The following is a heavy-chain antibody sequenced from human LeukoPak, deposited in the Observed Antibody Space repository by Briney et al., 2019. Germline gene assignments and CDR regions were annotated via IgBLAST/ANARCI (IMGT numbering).Heavy chain of an antibody. CDR3: ARDFWNEPSKYFDY. CDR2: IWYHGNDV. Sequence: GGSLRLSCSASGFTFGSYGMLWVRQAPGKGLEWVALIWYHGNDVDYADSVKGRFTISRDNSKNTLYLQMNSVRAEDTAVYFCARDFWNEPSKYFDYWGQGTLVTVSS. D-gene: IGHD3-3*01. V-gene: IGHV3-33*01. CDR1: GFTFGSYG. J-gene: IGHJ4*02.